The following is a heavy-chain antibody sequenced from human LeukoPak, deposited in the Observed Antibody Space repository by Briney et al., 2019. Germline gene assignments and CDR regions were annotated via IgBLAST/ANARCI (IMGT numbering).Heavy chain of an antibody. CDR1: GDSISNYY. CDR3: ARHSETCSGGSCFLDYFDY. V-gene: IGHV4-59*08. J-gene: IGHJ4*02. D-gene: IGHD2-15*01. Sequence: SETLSLTCTVSGDSISNYYWSWIRQPPGKGLEWIGYIYYSGNTNYNPSLKGRLTISVDTPKNHFSLRLTSVTAADTAVYYCARHSETCSGGSCFLDYFDYWGQGTLVTVSS. CDR2: IYYSGNT.